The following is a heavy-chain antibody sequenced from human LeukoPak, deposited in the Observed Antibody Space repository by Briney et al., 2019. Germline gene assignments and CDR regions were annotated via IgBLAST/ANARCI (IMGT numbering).Heavy chain of an antibody. Sequence: SETLSLTCTVSGGSISSYYWSWIRQPPGKGLEWIGYIYYSGSTNYNPSLKSRVTISVDTSKNQFSLKLSSVTAADTAVYYCARIGGIGGDYFEYWGQGTLVT. D-gene: IGHD1-26*01. V-gene: IGHV4-59*01. CDR3: ARIGGIGGDYFEY. CDR1: GGSISSYY. J-gene: IGHJ4*02. CDR2: IYYSGST.